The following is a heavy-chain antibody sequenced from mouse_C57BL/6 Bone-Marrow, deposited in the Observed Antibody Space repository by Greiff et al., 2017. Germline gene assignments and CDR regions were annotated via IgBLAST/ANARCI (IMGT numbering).Heavy chain of an antibody. CDR2: ISNGGGST. J-gene: IGHJ4*01. CDR3: ARHGVYGYFYAMDY. V-gene: IGHV5-12*01. Sequence: EVQRVESGGGLVQPGGSLKLSCAASGFTFSDYYMYWVRQTPEKRLEWVAYISNGGGSTYYPDTVKGRFTISRDNAKNTLYLQMSRLKSEDTAMYYCARHGVYGYFYAMDYWGQGTSVTVSS. CDR1: GFTFSDYY. D-gene: IGHD2-2*01.